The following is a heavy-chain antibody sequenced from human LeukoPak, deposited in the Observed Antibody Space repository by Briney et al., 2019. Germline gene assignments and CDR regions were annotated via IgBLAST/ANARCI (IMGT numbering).Heavy chain of an antibody. Sequence: GGSLRLSCAASGFTVSSNYMSWVRQAPGKGLEWVSAISGSGGSTYYADSVKGRFTISRDNSKNTLYLQMNSLRAEDTAVYYCAKDLKVAVAGTGFDYWGQGTLVTVSP. CDR1: GFTVSSNY. CDR3: AKDLKVAVAGTGFDY. J-gene: IGHJ4*02. CDR2: ISGSGGST. D-gene: IGHD6-19*01. V-gene: IGHV3-23*01.